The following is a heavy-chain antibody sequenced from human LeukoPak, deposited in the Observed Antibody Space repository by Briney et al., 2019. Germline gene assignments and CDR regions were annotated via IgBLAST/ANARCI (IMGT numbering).Heavy chain of an antibody. CDR2: ISPYNGNT. CDR1: GYTFIGYG. CDR3: ARDGLYNWNNKGFDY. Sequence: GASVKDTCKACGYTFIGYGISWVRQAPGQGLEWMGWISPYNGNTNYAQNFQGRVTMTTDTSTSTAYMELRSLTSDDAAVYSCARDGLYNWNNKGFDYWGQGTLVTVSS. D-gene: IGHD1/OR15-1a*01. J-gene: IGHJ4*02. V-gene: IGHV1-18*01.